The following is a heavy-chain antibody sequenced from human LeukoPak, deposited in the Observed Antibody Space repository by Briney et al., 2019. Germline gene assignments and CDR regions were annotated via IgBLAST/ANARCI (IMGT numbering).Heavy chain of an antibody. CDR1: GFTFSTYA. CDR2: MSYDGRFE. J-gene: IGHJ5*02. D-gene: IGHD3-22*01. CDR3: ARCSTSSGRSVRWFDP. Sequence: PGESLRLSCADSGFTFSTYAMHWVRQAPGKGLEWVAVMSYDGRFEYYADSVKGRFTISRDNSKNTLYLHMNSLSTEDTAVYYCARCSTSSGRSVRWFDPWGQGTLVTVSP. V-gene: IGHV3-30*04.